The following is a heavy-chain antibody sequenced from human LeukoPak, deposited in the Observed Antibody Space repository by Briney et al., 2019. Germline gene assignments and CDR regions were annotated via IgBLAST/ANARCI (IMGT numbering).Heavy chain of an antibody. Sequence: ASETLSLTCTVSGGSIISYYWGWIRQPAGKGLEWIGRIYTSGSTNYNPSLKSRVTMSVDTSKNQFSLKLSSVTAADTAVYYCARVRSQGGYIGFIADIWGQGTMVTVSS. V-gene: IGHV4-4*07. CDR3: ARVRSQGGYIGFIADI. CDR1: GGSIISYY. CDR2: IYTSGST. D-gene: IGHD5-12*01. J-gene: IGHJ3*02.